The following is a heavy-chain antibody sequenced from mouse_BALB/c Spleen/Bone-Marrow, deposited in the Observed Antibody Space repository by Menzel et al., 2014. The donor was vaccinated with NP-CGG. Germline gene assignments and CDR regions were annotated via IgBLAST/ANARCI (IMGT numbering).Heavy chain of an antibody. J-gene: IGHJ4*01. CDR3: ARYLNYYGAMDY. CDR1: GFSLTSHG. CDR2: IWAGGST. V-gene: IGHV2-9*02. Sequence: VQLVESGPGLVSPSQRLSITCTVSGFSLTSHGVHWVRPSPGKGLEWLGIIWAGGSTNHNLALMSRLSISKDNSKSQVFLKMNSLQTDDTAIYYCARYLNYYGAMDYWGQGTSVTVSS. D-gene: IGHD1-1*01.